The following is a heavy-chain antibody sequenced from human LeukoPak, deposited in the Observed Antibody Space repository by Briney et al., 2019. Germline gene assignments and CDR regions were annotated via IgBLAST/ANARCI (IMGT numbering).Heavy chain of an antibody. Sequence: GGSLRLSCEASGFTFSSYAMSWVRQAPGKGLEWVSAISGSGGSTYYADSVKGRFTISRDNSKNTLYLQMNSLRAEDTAVYYCAKETQRTTVVTWDFDYWGQGTLVTVPS. V-gene: IGHV3-23*01. D-gene: IGHD4-23*01. J-gene: IGHJ4*02. CDR2: ISGSGGST. CDR1: GFTFSSYA. CDR3: AKETQRTTVVTWDFDY.